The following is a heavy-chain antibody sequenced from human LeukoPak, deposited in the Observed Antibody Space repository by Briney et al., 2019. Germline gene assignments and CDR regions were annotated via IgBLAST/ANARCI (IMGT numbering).Heavy chain of an antibody. CDR3: ATGGTSDWIDAFHI. CDR1: GITFSKYA. D-gene: IGHD6-19*01. V-gene: IGHV3-23*01. J-gene: IGHJ3*02. CDR2: ISSGGGST. Sequence: GGPLRLSCEASGITFSKYAMSWVRQTPGRGLEWISGISSGGGSTYYADSVRGRFIISRDNFENTLNLQMNSLGVEDTAIYYCATGGTSDWIDAFHIWGQGTMVSVSS.